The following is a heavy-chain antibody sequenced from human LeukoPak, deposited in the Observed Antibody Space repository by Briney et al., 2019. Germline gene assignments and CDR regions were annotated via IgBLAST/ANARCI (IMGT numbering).Heavy chain of an antibody. V-gene: IGHV3-30-3*01. Sequence: GGSLRLSCAASGFTFSSYAMHWVRQAPGKGLEWVAVISYDGSNKYYADSVKGRFTISRDNSKNTLYLQMNSLRAEDTAVYYCARGPGLLEYYYGMDVWGQGTTVTVSS. CDR3: ARGPGLLEYYYGMDV. D-gene: IGHD2-15*01. J-gene: IGHJ6*02. CDR2: ISYDGSNK. CDR1: GFTFSSYA.